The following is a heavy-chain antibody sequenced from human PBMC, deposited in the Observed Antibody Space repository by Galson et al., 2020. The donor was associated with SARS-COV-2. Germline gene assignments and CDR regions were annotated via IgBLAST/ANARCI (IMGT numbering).Heavy chain of an antibody. CDR1: GGSISSSSYY. Sequence: SETLSPTCTVSGGSISSSSYYWGWIRQPPGKGLEWIGSIYYSGSTYYNPSLKSRVTISVDTSKNQFSLKLSSVTAADTAVYYCARDVYDSTWFDPWGQGTLVTVSS. D-gene: IGHD3-3*01. CDR3: ARDVYDSTWFDP. V-gene: IGHV4-39*07. J-gene: IGHJ5*02. CDR2: IYYSGST.